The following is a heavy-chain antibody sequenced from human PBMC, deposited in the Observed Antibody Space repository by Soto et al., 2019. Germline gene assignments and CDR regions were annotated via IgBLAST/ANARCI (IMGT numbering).Heavy chain of an antibody. D-gene: IGHD6-19*01. CDR2: INAGNGNT. J-gene: IGHJ6*02. V-gene: IGHV1-3*01. CDR3: ARSRRGAYSSGWSSQSGYYNYGIDV. Sequence: GASVKVSCKASGYTFTSYAMHWVRQAPGQRLEWMGWINAGNGNTKYSQKFQGRVTITRDTSASTAYMELSSLRSEDTAMYYCARSRRGAYSSGWSSQSGYYNYGIDVWGQGTKVTVSS. CDR1: GYTFTSYA.